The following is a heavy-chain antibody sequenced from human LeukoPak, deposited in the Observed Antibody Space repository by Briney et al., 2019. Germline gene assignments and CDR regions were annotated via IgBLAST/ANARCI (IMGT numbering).Heavy chain of an antibody. J-gene: IGHJ4*02. CDR1: GFTFTTCA. CDR3: ARDDWHSSGWYAGY. V-gene: IGHV3-30*04. Sequence: GGSLRLSCAASGFTFTTCAMHWVRQAPGKGLEWVALISHDGNDKHYADSVKGRFTISRDNAKNTLYLQMNSLRAEDTAVYYCARDDWHSSGWYAGYWGQGTLVTVSS. CDR2: ISHDGNDK. D-gene: IGHD6-19*01.